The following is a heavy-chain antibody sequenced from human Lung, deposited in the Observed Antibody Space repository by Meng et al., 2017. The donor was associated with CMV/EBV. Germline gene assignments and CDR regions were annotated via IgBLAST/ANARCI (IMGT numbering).Heavy chain of an antibody. Sequence: GESLKISCAASGFTFDDYTMHWVRQAPGKGLEWVSLISWDGGSTYYADSVKGRFTISRDNSKNSLYLQMNSLRTEDTALYYCAKDRYSGSYSSPGYFDYWXQGPLVTVSS. CDR1: GFTFDDYT. D-gene: IGHD1-26*01. J-gene: IGHJ4*02. V-gene: IGHV3-43*01. CDR2: ISWDGGST. CDR3: AKDRYSGSYSSPGYFDY.